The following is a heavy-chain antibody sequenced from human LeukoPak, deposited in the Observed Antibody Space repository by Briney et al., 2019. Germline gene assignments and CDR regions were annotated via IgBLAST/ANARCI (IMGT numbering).Heavy chain of an antibody. CDR2: INPNSGGT. CDR3: ARGPPRGGSSFDY. Sequence: ASVKVSCKASGYTFTGDYMHWVRQAPGQGLEWMGWINPNSGGTNYAQKFQGRVTMTRDTSISTAYMELRRLRSDDTAVYYCARGPPRGGSSFDYWGQGTLVTVSS. V-gene: IGHV1-2*02. CDR1: GYTFTGDY. J-gene: IGHJ4*02. D-gene: IGHD3-16*01.